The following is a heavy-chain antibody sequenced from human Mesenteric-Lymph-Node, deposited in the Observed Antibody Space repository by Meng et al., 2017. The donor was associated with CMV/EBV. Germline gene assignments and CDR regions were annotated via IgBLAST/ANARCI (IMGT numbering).Heavy chain of an antibody. CDR3: ARPSVTIFGVAPADQYNGMDV. CDR1: GFSFGVYS. Sequence: GESLKISCAASGFSFGVYSMNWVRQAPGKGLEWLAYIDSFSSTMYYTDSIKGRFTISRDKPNNSVYLLINNVRGEDTDTYYCARPSVTIFGVAPADQYNGMDVWGQGTTVTVSS. D-gene: IGHD3-3*01. V-gene: IGHV3-48*01. J-gene: IGHJ6*02. CDR2: IDSFSSTM.